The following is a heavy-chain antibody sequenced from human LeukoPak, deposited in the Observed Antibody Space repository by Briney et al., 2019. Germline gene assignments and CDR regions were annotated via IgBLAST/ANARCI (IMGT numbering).Heavy chain of an antibody. CDR3: ARDRVPNYYDSSGYPLDY. D-gene: IGHD3-22*01. V-gene: IGHV1-18*01. Sequence: ASVKVSCKASGYTFTSYGISWVRQAPGQGLEWMGWISAYNGNTNYAQKLQGRVTMTTDTSTSTAYMELRSLRSDDTAVYYRARDRVPNYYDSSGYPLDYWGQGTLVTVSS. CDR1: GYTFTSYG. CDR2: ISAYNGNT. J-gene: IGHJ4*02.